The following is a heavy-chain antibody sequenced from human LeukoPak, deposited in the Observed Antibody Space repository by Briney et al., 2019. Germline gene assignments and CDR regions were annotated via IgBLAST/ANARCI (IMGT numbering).Heavy chain of an antibody. CDR3: ARDREYFAFDI. CDR1: GFTFSSCA. V-gene: IGHV3-30*04. J-gene: IGHJ3*02. Sequence: GRSLRLSCAASGFTFSSCAMHWDRQAPGKGLEWVAVISYDGSNKYYADSVKGRFTISRDNSKNTLYLQMNSLRAEDTAVYYCARDREYFAFDIWGQGTMVTVSS. CDR2: ISYDGSNK. D-gene: IGHD2/OR15-2a*01.